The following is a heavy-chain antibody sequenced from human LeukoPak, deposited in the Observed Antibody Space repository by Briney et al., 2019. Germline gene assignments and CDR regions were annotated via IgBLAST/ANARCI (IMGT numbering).Heavy chain of an antibody. D-gene: IGHD3-10*01. V-gene: IGHV3-23*01. CDR3: ANDYRSGSFHDF. CDR2: ISGSGGST. CDR1: GFTFSSYA. Sequence: GGSLRLSCAASGFTFSSYAMSWVRQAPGKGLEWVSAISGSGGSTDYADSVKGRFTISRDNSKNTLYLQMNTLRAEDTAVYYCANDYRSGSFHDFWGQGTLVTVSS. J-gene: IGHJ4*02.